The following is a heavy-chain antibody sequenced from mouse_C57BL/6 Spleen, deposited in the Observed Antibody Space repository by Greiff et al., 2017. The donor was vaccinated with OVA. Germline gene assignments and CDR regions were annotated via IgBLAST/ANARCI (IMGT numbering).Heavy chain of an antibody. V-gene: IGHV1-81*01. D-gene: IGHD3-2*02. CDR3: ARRAQATYYYAMDY. Sequence: VQLVESGAELARPGASVKLSCKASGYTFTSYGISWVKQRTGQGLEWIGEIYPRSGNTYYNEKFKGKATLTADKSSSTAYMELRSLTSEDSAVYFCARRAQATYYYAMDYWGQGTSVTVSS. CDR1: GYTFTSYG. J-gene: IGHJ4*01. CDR2: IYPRSGNT.